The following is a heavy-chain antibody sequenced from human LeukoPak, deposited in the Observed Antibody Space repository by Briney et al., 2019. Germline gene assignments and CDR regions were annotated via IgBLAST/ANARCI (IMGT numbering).Heavy chain of an antibody. Sequence: SETLSLTCTVFGGSIGSYYWSWIRQPAGKGLEWIGRIYASGTTNYNPSLKSRVTMSVDTSKNQFSLKLPSVTAADTAVYYCARGLPSGWYPFDYWGQGVLVTVSS. J-gene: IGHJ4*02. CDR3: ARGLPSGWYPFDY. CDR2: IYASGTT. D-gene: IGHD6-19*01. CDR1: GGSIGSYY. V-gene: IGHV4-4*07.